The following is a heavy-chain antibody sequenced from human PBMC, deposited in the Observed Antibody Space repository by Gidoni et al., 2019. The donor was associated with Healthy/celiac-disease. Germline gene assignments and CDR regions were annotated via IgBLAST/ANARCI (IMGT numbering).Heavy chain of an antibody. V-gene: IGHV1-24*01. J-gene: IGHJ5*02. Sequence: QVQLVQSGAAVKKPGASVKVSCKVSGYTLPKLSMHWVRQAPGKGLEWMGGFDPEDGETIYAQKFQGRVTMTEDTSTDTAYMELSRLRSEDTAVYYCATTVSRDQLNQGGFDPWGQGTLVTVSS. CDR2: FDPEDGET. CDR1: GYTLPKLS. CDR3: ATTVSRDQLNQGGFDP. D-gene: IGHD1-20*01.